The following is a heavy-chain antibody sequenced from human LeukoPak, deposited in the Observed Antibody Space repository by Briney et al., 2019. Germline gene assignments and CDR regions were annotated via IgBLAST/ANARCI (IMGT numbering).Heavy chain of an antibody. J-gene: IGHJ4*02. CDR2: IYYSGST. CDR3: ALAAAGTIDY. V-gene: IGHV4-59*01. CDR1: GGSISSYY. D-gene: IGHD6-13*01. Sequence: SETLSLTCTVSGGSISSYYWSWIRQPPGKGLEWIGYIYYSGSTNYNPSLKSRVTISVDTSKNQFSLKLSSVTAADTAVYYCALAAAGTIDYWGQGTLVTVSS.